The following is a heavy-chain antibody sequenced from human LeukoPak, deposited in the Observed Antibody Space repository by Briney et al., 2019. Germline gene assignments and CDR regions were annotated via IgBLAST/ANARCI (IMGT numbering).Heavy chain of an antibody. CDR1: GFTSSSYA. D-gene: IGHD3-10*01. CDR2: ISGSGGST. CDR3: AKGGMVRGVQDY. J-gene: IGHJ4*02. V-gene: IGHV3-23*01. Sequence: GGSLRLSCAASGFTSSSYAMSWVRQAPGKGLEWVSAISGSGGSTYYADSVKGRFTISRDNSKNTLYLQMNSLRAEDTAVYYCAKGGMVRGVQDYWGQGTLVTVSS.